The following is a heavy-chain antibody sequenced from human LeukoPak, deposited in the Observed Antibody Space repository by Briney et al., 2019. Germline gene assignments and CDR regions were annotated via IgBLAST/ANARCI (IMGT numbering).Heavy chain of an antibody. J-gene: IGHJ4*02. CDR2: IYISGST. V-gene: IGHV4-39*01. CDR1: GGSISISSYY. D-gene: IGHD1-26*01. Sequence: NPSETLSLTCTVSGGSISISSYYWGWIRQPPGKGLEWIGGIYISGSTYYNPSLKSRVTISEDTSKNQFSLKLSSVTAADTAVYYCARRWLGDFDYWGQGTLVTVSS. CDR3: ARRWLGDFDY.